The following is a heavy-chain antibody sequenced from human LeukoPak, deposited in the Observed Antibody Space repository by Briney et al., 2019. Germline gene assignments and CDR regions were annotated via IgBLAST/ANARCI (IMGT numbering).Heavy chain of an antibody. D-gene: IGHD3-9*01. Sequence: SGTLSLTCAVSGGSISSSNWWSWVRQPPGKGLEWIGEIYHSGSTNYNPSLKSRVTISVDKSKNQLSLKLSSVTAADTAVYYCARGHYDILTGYHYGMDVWGKGTTVTVSS. V-gene: IGHV4-4*02. J-gene: IGHJ6*04. CDR2: IYHSGST. CDR1: GGSISSSNW. CDR3: ARGHYDILTGYHYGMDV.